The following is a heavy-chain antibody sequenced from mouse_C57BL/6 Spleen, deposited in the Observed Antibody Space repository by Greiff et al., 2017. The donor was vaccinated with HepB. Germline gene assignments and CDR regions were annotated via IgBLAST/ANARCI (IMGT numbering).Heavy chain of an antibody. J-gene: IGHJ4*01. Sequence: QVQLQQSGAELVMPGASVKLSCKASGYTFTSYWMHWVKQRPGQGLEWIGEIDPSDSYTNYNQKFKGKSTLTVDKSSSTAYMQLSSLTSEDSAVYYCARHSKNYAMDYWGHGTSVTVSS. CDR3: ARHSKNYAMDY. D-gene: IGHD2-5*01. CDR2: IDPSDSYT. V-gene: IGHV1-69*01. CDR1: GYTFTSYW.